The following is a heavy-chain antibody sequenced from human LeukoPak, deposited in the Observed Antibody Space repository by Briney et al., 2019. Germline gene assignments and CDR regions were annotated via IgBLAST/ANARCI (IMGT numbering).Heavy chain of an antibody. J-gene: IGHJ5*02. V-gene: IGHV1-2*02. Sequence: ASVKVSCKVSGYTFTGYYMHWVRLAPGQGLEWMGWINPNSGGTNYAQKFQGRVTMTRDTSISTAYMELSRLRSDDTAVYYCARDHDYGSGSYYNVYWFDPWGQGTLVTVSS. CDR2: INPNSGGT. CDR1: GYTFTGYY. CDR3: ARDHDYGSGSYYNVYWFDP. D-gene: IGHD3-10*01.